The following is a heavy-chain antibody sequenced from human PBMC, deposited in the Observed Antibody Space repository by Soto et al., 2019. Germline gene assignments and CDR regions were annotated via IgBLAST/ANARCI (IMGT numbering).Heavy chain of an antibody. J-gene: IGHJ6*02. Sequence: QVQLVESGGGVVQPGRSLRLSCAASGFTFSSYAMHWVRQAPGKGLEWVAVISYDGSNKYYADSVKGRFTISRDNSKNTLYLHMNSLRAEDTAVYYCARDRPSVVAARHPYGMDVWGQGTTVTVSS. V-gene: IGHV3-30-3*01. CDR3: ARDRPSVVAARHPYGMDV. CDR1: GFTFSSYA. D-gene: IGHD2-15*01. CDR2: ISYDGSNK.